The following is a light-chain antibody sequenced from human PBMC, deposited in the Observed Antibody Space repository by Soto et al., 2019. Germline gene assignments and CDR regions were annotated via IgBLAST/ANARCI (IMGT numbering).Light chain of an antibody. CDR2: GNT. J-gene: IGLJ1*01. CDR3: QSYDSSLSASYV. CDR1: SSNIGAGYA. V-gene: IGLV1-40*01. Sequence: QSVLTRPAWVSGAPGQRVPISCTGSSSNIGAGYAVHGYQQLPGNAPKLLIYGNTNRPSGVPDRFSGSKSGTLASLAINGLQAEDEDDYYCQSYDSSLSASYVFGGGTKVTVL.